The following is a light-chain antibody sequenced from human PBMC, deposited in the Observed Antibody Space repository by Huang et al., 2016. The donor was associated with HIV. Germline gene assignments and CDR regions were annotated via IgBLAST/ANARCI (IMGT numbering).Light chain of an antibody. Sequence: DIQMTQSPSALSASVGDRVTITSRASQSIGTWLAWYQQKPGKPPKLLIYKASTLQGGVPSRFGGGGSGTEFTLTISSLQPDDFATYFCQQYNSYSGKFGQGTKVE. CDR3: QQYNSYSGK. J-gene: IGKJ1*01. V-gene: IGKV1-5*03. CDR2: KAS. CDR1: QSIGTW.